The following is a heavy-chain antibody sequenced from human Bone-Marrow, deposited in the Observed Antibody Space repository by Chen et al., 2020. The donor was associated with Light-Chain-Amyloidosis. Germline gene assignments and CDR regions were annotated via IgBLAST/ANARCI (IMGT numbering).Heavy chain of an antibody. J-gene: IGHJ3*02. CDR2: ISGSGGSR. CDR3: EKDLSYDGILPDYPTDACDI. V-gene: IGHV3-23*01. Sequence: ESWGVQPGGSLRLSCAASGFSFSSYAMSWVRQAPGKGLEWVSGISGSGGSRYDADSVKGRLTIARDNSKNTLYLQMNSLRAEDTAVYYCEKDLSYDGILPDYPTDACDIWGQGKSVTVSS. CDR1: GFSFSSYA. D-gene: IGHD3-9*01.